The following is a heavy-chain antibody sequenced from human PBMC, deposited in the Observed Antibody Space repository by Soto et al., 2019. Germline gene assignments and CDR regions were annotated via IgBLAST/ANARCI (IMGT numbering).Heavy chain of an antibody. Sequence: QVQLQESGPGLVKPSQTLSLTCSVSGASITSRGSYWTWIRQPPGKGLEWLGHISFSGNTFYNSSPQSRLTISVDTSKSPFSLKMTSVTAADTAVYFCARETMWPSGRYYYYHMDVWGQGTTVPVSS. J-gene: IGHJ6*02. D-gene: IGHD3-10*01. CDR1: GASITSRGSY. CDR3: ARETMWPSGRYYYYHMDV. V-gene: IGHV4-30-4*01. CDR2: ISFSGNT.